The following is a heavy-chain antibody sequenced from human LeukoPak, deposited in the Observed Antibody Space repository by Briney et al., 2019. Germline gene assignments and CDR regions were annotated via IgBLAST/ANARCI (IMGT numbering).Heavy chain of an antibody. V-gene: IGHV4-59*01. CDR1: GGSISSYY. Sequence: SETLSLTCTVSGGSISSYYWSWIRQPPGKGLEWIGYIYYSGSTNYNPSLKSRVTISVDTSKNQFSLKLSSVTAADTAVYYCARIGCGYDWGIYYYYYYMDVWGKGTTVTVSS. CDR2: IYYSGST. CDR3: ARIGCGYDWGIYYYYYYMDV. D-gene: IGHD5-12*01. J-gene: IGHJ6*03.